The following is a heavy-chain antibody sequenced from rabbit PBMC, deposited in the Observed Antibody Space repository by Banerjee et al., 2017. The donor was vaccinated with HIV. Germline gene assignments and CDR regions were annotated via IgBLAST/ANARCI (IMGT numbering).Heavy chain of an antibody. J-gene: IGHJ4*01. D-gene: IGHD4-1*01. V-gene: IGHV1S45*01. Sequence: EESGGGLVQPEGSLTLTCTASGFSFSSSYWICWVRQAPGKGLEWIGCIYTGSSGSTYYASWAKGRFTISKTSSTTVTLQMTSLTAADTATYFCARDLAGVTGWNFGLWGPGTLVTVS. CDR2: IYTGSSGST. CDR1: GFSFSSSYW. CDR3: ARDLAGVTGWNFGL.